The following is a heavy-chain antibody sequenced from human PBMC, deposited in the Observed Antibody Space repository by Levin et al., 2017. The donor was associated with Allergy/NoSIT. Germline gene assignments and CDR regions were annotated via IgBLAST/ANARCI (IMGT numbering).Heavy chain of an antibody. J-gene: IGHJ4*02. D-gene: IGHD1-26*01. CDR3: ATALNSRSYYEVFTFDF. CDR1: GYTLTEFS. Sequence: GESLKISCKVSGYTLTEFSMHWVRQAPGKGLEWMGGFDSKDGETIYAQKFRGRVTMTEDTSTDTAYMELSSLRSDDTAVYYCATALNSRSYYEVFTFDFWGQGTLVTVSS. V-gene: IGHV1-24*01. CDR2: FDSKDGET.